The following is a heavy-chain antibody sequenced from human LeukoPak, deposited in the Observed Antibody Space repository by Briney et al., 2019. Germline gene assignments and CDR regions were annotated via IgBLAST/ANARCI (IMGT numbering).Heavy chain of an antibody. J-gene: IGHJ4*02. CDR1: GGSMSSHY. CDR2: IYYSGST. CDR3: ARGSGQGGYDS. Sequence: SETLSLTCTVSGGSMSSHYWSWIRQPPGKTLEWIGYIYYSGSTNYNPSLRSRVTISVDSSKNQFSLKLSSVTAADTAVCYCARGSGQGGYDSWGQGTLVTVSS. D-gene: IGHD3-10*01. V-gene: IGHV4-59*11.